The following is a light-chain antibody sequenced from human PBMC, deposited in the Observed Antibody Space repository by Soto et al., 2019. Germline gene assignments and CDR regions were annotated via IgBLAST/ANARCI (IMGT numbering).Light chain of an antibody. V-gene: IGKV3-11*01. CDR1: QSISTY. J-gene: IGKJ4*01. CDR2: DAS. CDR3: QQRRNWLLT. Sequence: EIVMTQSPATVSLSPGERATLSCRASQSISTYLAWYQQKPGQAPRLLIYDASYGAAGIPARFSGSGSGTDFTLTISGLEPEDVAVYYCQQRRNWLLTFGGGTKVDIK.